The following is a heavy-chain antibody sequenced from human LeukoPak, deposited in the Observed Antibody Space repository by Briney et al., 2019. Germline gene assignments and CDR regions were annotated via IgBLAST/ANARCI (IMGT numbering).Heavy chain of an antibody. D-gene: IGHD6-13*01. V-gene: IGHV3-66*01. CDR3: ARAPRGSSWAPFDY. J-gene: IGHJ4*02. CDR2: IYSGGST. CDR1: GFTVSSNY. Sequence: GGSLRLSCAASGFTVSSNYMSWVRQAPGKGLELVSVIYSGGSTYYADSVKGRFTISRDNSKNTLYLQMNSLRAEDTAVYYCARAPRGSSWAPFDYWGQGTLVTVSS.